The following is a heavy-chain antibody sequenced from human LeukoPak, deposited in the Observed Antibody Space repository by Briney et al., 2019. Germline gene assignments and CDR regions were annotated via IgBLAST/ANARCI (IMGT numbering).Heavy chain of an antibody. J-gene: IGHJ5*02. D-gene: IGHD3-16*01. Sequence: GGSLRLSCTGSGFTFSSYSMNWVRLAPGKGLEWVSSISSSSSYRYYEESVKGRFSISRDNARNSLYLQMNSLRAEDTAVYYCARSYTPFAAHWFDPWGQGTLVTVSS. V-gene: IGHV3-21*01. CDR2: ISSSSSYR. CDR1: GFTFSSYS. CDR3: ARSYTPFAAHWFDP.